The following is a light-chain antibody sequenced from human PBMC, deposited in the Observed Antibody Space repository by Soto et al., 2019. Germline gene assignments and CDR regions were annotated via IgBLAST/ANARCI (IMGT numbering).Light chain of an antibody. Sequence: QSVLTQPPSASGTPGQRVTLSCSGSNSNLGSNTVNWYQHLPGTAPKLLIYSNNQRPSGVPDRFSGSKSGTSASLAISGLQSEDEAEYYCAAWDDSLNGQGVFGGGTKLTVL. CDR2: SNN. CDR3: AAWDDSLNGQGV. CDR1: NSNLGSNT. J-gene: IGLJ3*02. V-gene: IGLV1-44*01.